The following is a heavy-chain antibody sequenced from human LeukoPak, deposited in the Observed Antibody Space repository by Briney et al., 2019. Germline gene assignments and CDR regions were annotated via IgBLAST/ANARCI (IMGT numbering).Heavy chain of an antibody. Sequence: SETLSLTCAVYGGSFSGYYWSWIRQHPGKGLEWIGCIYYSGSTYYNPSLKSRVTISVDTSKNQFSLKLSSVTAADTAVYYCARTYSSSSDWFDPWGQGTLVTVSS. CDR3: ARTYSSSSDWFDP. CDR2: IYYSGST. J-gene: IGHJ5*02. V-gene: IGHV4-31*11. D-gene: IGHD6-6*01. CDR1: GGSFSGYY.